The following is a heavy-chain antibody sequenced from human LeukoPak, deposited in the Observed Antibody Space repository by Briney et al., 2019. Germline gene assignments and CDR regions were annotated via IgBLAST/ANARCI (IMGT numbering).Heavy chain of an antibody. CDR1: GFTFSSYA. Sequence: GGSLRLSCTASGFTFSSYAMSWVRQAPGKGLEWVSAISGSGGSTYYADSVKGRFTISRDNSKNTLYLQMNSLRAEDTAVYYCARTTLTPDYDFWSGYHLDAFDIWGQGTMVTVSS. CDR2: ISGSGGST. CDR3: ARTTLTPDYDFWSGYHLDAFDI. D-gene: IGHD3-3*01. J-gene: IGHJ3*02. V-gene: IGHV3-23*01.